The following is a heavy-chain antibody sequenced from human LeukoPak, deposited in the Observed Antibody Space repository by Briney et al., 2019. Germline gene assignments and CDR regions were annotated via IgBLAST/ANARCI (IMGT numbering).Heavy chain of an antibody. CDR1: GYSISSGYY. D-gene: IGHD6-13*01. V-gene: IGHV4-38-2*02. CDR2: GYHIGST. J-gene: IGHJ1*01. CDR3: ARVAAGIGFFQH. Sequence: SETLSLTCTVSGYSISSGYYWGWIRQPPGKGLEWIGSGYHIGSTYFNPSLRSRVTILIDIFKNQFSLKMSSVTAADTAIYYCARVAAGIGFFQHWGQGTLVTVSS.